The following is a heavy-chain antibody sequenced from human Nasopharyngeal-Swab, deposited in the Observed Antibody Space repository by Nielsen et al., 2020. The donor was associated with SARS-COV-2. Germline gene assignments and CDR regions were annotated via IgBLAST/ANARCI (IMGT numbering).Heavy chain of an antibody. J-gene: IGHJ6*02. CDR1: GCTFSSYG. CDR2: ISYDGSNK. CDR3: AKEAGYYDILTGYYLSLGYGMDV. V-gene: IGHV3-30*18. Sequence: GGSLRRSCAASGCTFSSYGMHWVRQAPGKGLEWVAVISYDGSNKYYADSVKGRFTISRDNSKNTLYLQMNSLRAEDTAVYYCAKEAGYYDILTGYYLSLGYGMDVWGQGTTVTVSS. D-gene: IGHD3-9*01.